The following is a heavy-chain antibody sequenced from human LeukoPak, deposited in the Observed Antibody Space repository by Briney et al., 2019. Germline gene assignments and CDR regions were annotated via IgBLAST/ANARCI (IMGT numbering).Heavy chain of an antibody. V-gene: IGHV4-59*01. CDR2: IYYSGTT. CDR3: ARMAGTTVYPNYYFDY. CDR1: GRSISSYY. J-gene: IGHJ4*02. Sequence: PSETLSLTCTVSGRSISSYYWSWLRPPPGKGLEWIGYIYYSGTTNYNPSLRSRVTISVDTSKTQFSLKLSSVTAADTAVYFCARMAGTTVYPNYYFDYWGQGTLVTVSS. D-gene: IGHD4-17*01.